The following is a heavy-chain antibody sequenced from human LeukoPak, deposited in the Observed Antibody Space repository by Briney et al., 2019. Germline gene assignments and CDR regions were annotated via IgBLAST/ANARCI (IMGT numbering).Heavy chain of an antibody. Sequence: GGSLRLSCAASRFSLSDYYMNWIRQAPGKGLEWVAYIQYDGSNQQYADSVKGRFSISRDNSKNILYLQMNSLRAEDTAVYYCAKDRCSNGIGCYYYYMDVWGKGTTATISS. CDR2: IQYDGSNQ. CDR3: AKDRCSNGIGCYYYYMDV. D-gene: IGHD2-8*01. J-gene: IGHJ6*03. V-gene: IGHV3-30*02. CDR1: RFSLSDYY.